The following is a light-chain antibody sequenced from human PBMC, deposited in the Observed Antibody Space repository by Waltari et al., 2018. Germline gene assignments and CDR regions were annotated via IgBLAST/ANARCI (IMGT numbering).Light chain of an antibody. J-gene: IGLJ1*01. CDR3: QAWDSSILYV. CDR2: QES. V-gene: IGLV3-1*01. Sequence: SYELTQPPSVSVSPGQTASITCSGDKLGDKYACWYQQKPGQSPVLVIYQESKRPSGIPERFSGSNAGNTATLTISGTQAMDEADYYCQAWDSSILYVFGTGTKVTVL. CDR1: KLGDKY.